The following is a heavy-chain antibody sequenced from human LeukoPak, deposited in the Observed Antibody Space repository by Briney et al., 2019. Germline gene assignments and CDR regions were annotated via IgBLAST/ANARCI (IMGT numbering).Heavy chain of an antibody. D-gene: IGHD4-17*01. CDR3: ARDKATVTTSYYYYGMDV. CDR2: IGANNGNT. CDR1: GYTFTNYG. V-gene: IGHV1-18*01. Sequence: ASVKVSCKASGYTFTNYGISWVRQAPGQGLEWMGWIGANNGNTNYAQKLQGRVTMTTDTSTSAAYMELRSLRSDDTAVYYCARDKATVTTSYYYYGMDVWGQGTTVTVSS. J-gene: IGHJ6*02.